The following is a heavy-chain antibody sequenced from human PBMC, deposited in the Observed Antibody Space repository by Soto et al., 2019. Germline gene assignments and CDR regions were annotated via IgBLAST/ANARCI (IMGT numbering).Heavy chain of an antibody. CDR1: GFTFSDYY. CDR2: ISSSGSTI. CDR3: ARAQGYSSSWYAFFHFDY. D-gene: IGHD6-13*01. V-gene: IGHV3-11*01. Sequence: PGGSLRLSCAASGFTFSDYYMSWIRQAPGKGLEWVSYISSSGSTIYYADSVKGRFTISRDNAKNSLYLQMNSLRAEDTAVYYCARAQGYSSSWYAFFHFDYWGQGNLVTVS. J-gene: IGHJ4*02.